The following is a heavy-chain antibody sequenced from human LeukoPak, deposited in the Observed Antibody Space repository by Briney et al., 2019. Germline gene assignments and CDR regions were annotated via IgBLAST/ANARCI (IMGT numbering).Heavy chain of an antibody. J-gene: IGHJ4*02. CDR3: VRDRDGYNGGDY. CDR2: INPSGGST. Sequence: GASVKVSCKASGYTFTSYYMHWVRQAPGQGLEWMGIINPSGGSTSYAQKFQGRVTMTRDTSTSTVYMELSSLRSDDTAVYYCVRDRDGYNGGDYWGQGTLVTVSS. CDR1: GYTFTSYY. D-gene: IGHD5-24*01. V-gene: IGHV1-46*01.